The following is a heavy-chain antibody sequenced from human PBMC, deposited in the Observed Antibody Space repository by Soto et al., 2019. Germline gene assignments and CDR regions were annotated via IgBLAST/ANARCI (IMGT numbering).Heavy chain of an antibody. V-gene: IGHV3-30-3*01. CDR2: MSFDGNSK. J-gene: IGHJ4*02. CDR3: ARGRSVIDHDDFEY. CDR1: GFTFSSYS. D-gene: IGHD2-21*01. Sequence: QVQLVECGGGVVQPGRSLRLSCAASGFTFSSYSMHWVRQAPGKGLEWVAAMSFDGNSKYFADSVKGRFTISRDNSKNTLSLQMNSLGADDSAVYYCARGRSVIDHDDFEYWGQGTLVTVSS.